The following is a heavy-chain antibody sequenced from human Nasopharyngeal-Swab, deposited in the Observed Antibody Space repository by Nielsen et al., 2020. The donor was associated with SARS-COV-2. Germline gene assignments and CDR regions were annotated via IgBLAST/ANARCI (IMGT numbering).Heavy chain of an antibody. CDR1: GFTFSDYY. CDR2: ISSSGSTI. J-gene: IGHJ6*02. D-gene: IGHD5-18*01. V-gene: IGHV3-11*04. CDR3: ARAVDTAMAGMDV. Sequence: GESLKISCAASGFTFSDYYMSWIRQAPGKGLEWVSYISSSGSTIYYADPVKGRFTISRDNAKNSLYLQMNSLRAEDTAVYYCARAVDTAMAGMDVWGQGTTVTVSS.